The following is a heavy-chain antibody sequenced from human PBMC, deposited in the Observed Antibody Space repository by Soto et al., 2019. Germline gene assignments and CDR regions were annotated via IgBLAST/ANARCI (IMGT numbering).Heavy chain of an antibody. CDR2: ISHSGST. D-gene: IGHD5-18*01. V-gene: IGHV4-31*03. CDR3: AREYTYGSNFFDC. Sequence: SETLSLTCTVSGGSISSAAYYWSWIRQHPGKGLEWIGYISHSGSTYYTKSLKSRVNISADTSKNQFSVNLTSVTAADTAVYYCAREYTYGSNFFDCWGQGALVTVSS. CDR1: GGSISSAAYY. J-gene: IGHJ4*02.